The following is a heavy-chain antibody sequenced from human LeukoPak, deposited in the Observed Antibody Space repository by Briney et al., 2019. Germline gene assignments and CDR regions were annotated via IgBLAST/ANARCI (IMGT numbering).Heavy chain of an antibody. CDR3: ARVEMATIGRPFDY. CDR2: MNPKSGNT. D-gene: IGHD5-24*01. Sequence: APMKVSCKASGYTFTSYDINWVRQATGQGLEWNGWMNPKSGNTGYAQKFQGRVTITRNTSITTAYMELSSLRSEDTAVYYCARVEMATIGRPFDYWGQGTLVTVSS. V-gene: IGHV1-8*03. J-gene: IGHJ4*02. CDR1: GYTFTSYD.